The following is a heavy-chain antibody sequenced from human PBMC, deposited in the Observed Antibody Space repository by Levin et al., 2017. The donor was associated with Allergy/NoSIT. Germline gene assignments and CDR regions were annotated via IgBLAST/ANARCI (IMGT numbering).Heavy chain of an antibody. CDR1: GYTFTNYG. CDR3: ARDANDGSGSYIY. Sequence: GESLKISCKASGYTFTNYGFSWVRQAPGQGLEWMGWISAFNGNTHYAQKFHGRVTMTTDTSTSTAYMELRSLRSDDTAVYFCARDANDGSGSYIYWGQGTLVIVSS. V-gene: IGHV1-18*01. CDR2: ISAFNGNT. J-gene: IGHJ4*02. D-gene: IGHD3-10*01.